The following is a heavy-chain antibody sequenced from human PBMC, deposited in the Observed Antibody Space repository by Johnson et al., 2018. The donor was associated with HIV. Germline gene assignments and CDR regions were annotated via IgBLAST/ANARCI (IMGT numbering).Heavy chain of an antibody. D-gene: IGHD2-8*01. CDR2: IYSGGST. V-gene: IGHV3-66*02. CDR3: AKDWYDAGPLMALDI. CDR1: GFTVSSNY. J-gene: IGHJ3*02. Sequence: VQLVESGGGVVRPGGSLRLSCAASGFTVSSNYMSWVRQAPGKGLEWVSVIYSGGSTYYADSVKGRFTISRDNSKNTLYLQMNSLRAEDTAVDYCAKDWYDAGPLMALDIWGQGTMVTVSS.